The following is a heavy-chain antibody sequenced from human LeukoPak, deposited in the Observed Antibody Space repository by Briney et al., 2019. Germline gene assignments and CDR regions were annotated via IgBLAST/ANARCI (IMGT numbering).Heavy chain of an antibody. CDR3: ARDNVRRSSSSIFDY. CDR1: GFTFSSDW. J-gene: IGHJ4*02. D-gene: IGHD6-6*01. V-gene: IGHV3-7*01. CDR2: IKQDGSEK. Sequence: PGGSLRLSCAASGFTFSSDWMSWVRQAPGKGLEWVANIKQDGSEKYYVDSVKGRFTISRDNAKNSLYLQMNRLRAEATAVYYCARDNVRRSSSSIFDYWGQGTLVTVSS.